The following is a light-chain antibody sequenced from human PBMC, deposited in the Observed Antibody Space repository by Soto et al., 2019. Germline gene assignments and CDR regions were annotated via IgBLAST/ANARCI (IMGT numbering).Light chain of an antibody. CDR2: DNT. J-gene: IGLJ2*01. CDR3: GTWDSSLSVVV. CDR1: SSNIANNY. Sequence: QSVLTQPPSVSAAPGQKVTISCSGSSSNIANNYVSWYQQSPGIAPKLLIYDNTKRPSGIPDRFSGSKSDTSATLAITGLQTEDEADYYCGTWDSSLSVVVFGGGTKLTVL. V-gene: IGLV1-51*01.